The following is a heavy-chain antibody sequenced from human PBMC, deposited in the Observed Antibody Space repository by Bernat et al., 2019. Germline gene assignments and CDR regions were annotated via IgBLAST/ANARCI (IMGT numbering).Heavy chain of an antibody. CDR3: AKDLQYSSSWYPYYYYGMDV. V-gene: IGHV3-23*01. Sequence: EVQLLESGGGLVQPGGSLRLSCAASGFTFSSYAMSWVRQAPGKGLEWVPAISGSGGSTYYADSVKGRFTISRDNSKNTLYLQMNSLRAEDTAVYYCAKDLQYSSSWYPYYYYGMDVWGQGTTVTVSS. CDR1: GFTFSSYA. J-gene: IGHJ6*02. D-gene: IGHD6-13*01. CDR2: ISGSGGST.